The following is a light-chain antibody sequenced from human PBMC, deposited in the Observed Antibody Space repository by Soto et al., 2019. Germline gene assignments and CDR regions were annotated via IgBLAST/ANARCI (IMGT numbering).Light chain of an antibody. J-gene: IGKJ1*01. V-gene: IGKV3-15*01. CDR1: QSVSSH. CDR2: GAS. CDR3: QQYNNWPRT. Sequence: EIVMTQSPATLSVSPGERVAISCRASQSVSSHLAWYQKNPGQAPRLLVYGASTRDAGIPDRFSGSGSGTEFTLTISSLQSEDFAIYYCQQYNNWPRTFGQGTKVDIK.